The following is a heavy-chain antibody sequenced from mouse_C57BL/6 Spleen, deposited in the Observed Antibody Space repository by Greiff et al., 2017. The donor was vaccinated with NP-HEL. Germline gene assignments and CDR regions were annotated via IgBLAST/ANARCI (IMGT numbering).Heavy chain of an antibody. CDR3: ATQEITTVVAHDAMDY. Sequence: EVQLVESGGDLVKPGGSLKLSCAASGFTFSSYGMSWVRQTPDKRLEWVATISSGGSYTYYPDSVKGRFTISRDNAKNTLYLQMSSLKSEDTAMYYCATQEITTVVAHDAMDYWGQGTSVTVSS. J-gene: IGHJ4*01. CDR1: GFTFSSYG. V-gene: IGHV5-6*01. CDR2: ISSGGSYT. D-gene: IGHD1-1*01.